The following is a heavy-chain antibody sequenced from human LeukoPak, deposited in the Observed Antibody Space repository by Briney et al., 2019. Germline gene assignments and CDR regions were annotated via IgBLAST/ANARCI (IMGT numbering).Heavy chain of an antibody. CDR2: ISSSGRNT. Sequence: PGQSLRLSCAASGFTFSSYAMSWVRQAPGQGLHLVSAISSSGRNTYYADSVKGRFTISSDNSKNTLYLQMNSLRAEDTAVYQCVKQDSSSWYILDYWGQGTLVTVSS. V-gene: IGHV3-23*01. CDR1: GFTFSSYA. J-gene: IGHJ4*02. D-gene: IGHD6-13*01. CDR3: VKQDSSSWYILDY.